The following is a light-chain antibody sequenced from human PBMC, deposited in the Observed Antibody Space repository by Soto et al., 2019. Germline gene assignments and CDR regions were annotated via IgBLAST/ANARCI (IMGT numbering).Light chain of an antibody. J-gene: IGLJ3*02. V-gene: IGLV1-44*01. Sequence: QSVLTQPPSASGTPGQRVTISCSGSSSNIGSNIVNWYQQLPGTAPKLLIYSNNQRPSGVPDRFSGSKSGTSASLAISGLQSEDEADYYCAAWDDCLNGRVFGGGTKLIVL. CDR2: SNN. CDR3: AAWDDCLNGRV. CDR1: SSNIGSNI.